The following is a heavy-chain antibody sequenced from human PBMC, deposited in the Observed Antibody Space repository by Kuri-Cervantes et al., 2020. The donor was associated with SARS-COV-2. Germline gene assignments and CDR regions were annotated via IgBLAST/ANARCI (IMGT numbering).Heavy chain of an antibody. V-gene: IGHV4-34*01. D-gene: IGHD4-17*01. Sequence: SETLSLTCAVYGGSFSGYYWSWIRQPPGKGLEWIGEINHSGSTNYNPSLKGRVTISVDTSKNQFSLKLSSVTAADTAVYYCARGDYGDYDRYFQHWGQGTLVTVSS. CDR3: ARGDYGDYDRYFQH. CDR1: GGSFSGYY. CDR2: INHSGST. J-gene: IGHJ1*01.